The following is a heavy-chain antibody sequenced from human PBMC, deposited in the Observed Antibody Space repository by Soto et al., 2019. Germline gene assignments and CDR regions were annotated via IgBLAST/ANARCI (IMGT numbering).Heavy chain of an antibody. V-gene: IGHV1-69*13. CDR2: IIPIFGTA. Sequence: EASVKVSCKASGGTFSSYAISWVRQAPGQGLEWMGGIIPIFGTANYAQKFQGRVTITADESTSTAYMELSSLRSEDTAVYYCARVYLYSSSGDSYYYYYGMDVWGQGTTVTVSS. CDR3: ARVYLYSSSGDSYYYYYGMDV. D-gene: IGHD6-13*01. CDR1: GGTFSSYA. J-gene: IGHJ6*02.